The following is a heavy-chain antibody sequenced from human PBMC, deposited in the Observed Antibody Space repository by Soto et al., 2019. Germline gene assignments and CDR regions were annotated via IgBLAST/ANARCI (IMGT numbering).Heavy chain of an antibody. CDR1: GGSFSGYY. CDR2: INHSGST. Sequence: QVQLQQWGAGLLKPSETLSLTCAVYGGSFSGYYWSWIRQTPGQGLAWIGEINHSGSTNYNPPLKSRVTRSVDTSKIQFSLKLSSVTAADTAVYYCARPGRRQQLVLEYWGQGTLVTVSS. CDR3: ARPGRRQQLVLEY. J-gene: IGHJ4*02. D-gene: IGHD6-13*01. V-gene: IGHV4-34*01.